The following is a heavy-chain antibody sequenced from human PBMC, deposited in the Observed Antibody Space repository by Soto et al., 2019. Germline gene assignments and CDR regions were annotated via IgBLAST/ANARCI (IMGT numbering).Heavy chain of an antibody. CDR1: GFSLTTRGVG. D-gene: IGHD5-18*01. J-gene: IGHJ4*02. CDR3: AHRPRGYSYHFDY. V-gene: IGHV2-5*02. CDR2: IYWDDDE. Sequence: QITLKESGPTLVKPTQTLTLTCTFSGFSLTTRGVGVGWIRQPPGKALEWLELIYWDDDEGYSPSLKSRLTTTKDTSNNPVVLTMTNMDPGDTATYYCAHRPRGYSYHFDYCGQGTLVTVSS.